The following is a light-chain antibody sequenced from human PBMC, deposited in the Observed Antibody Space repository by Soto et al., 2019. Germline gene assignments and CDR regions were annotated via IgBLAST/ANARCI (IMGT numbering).Light chain of an antibody. CDR3: QAWDSSTDVI. V-gene: IGLV3-1*01. J-gene: IGLJ2*01. CDR2: QDS. Sequence: SYELTQPPSVSVSPGQTASITCSGDKLGDKYACWYQQKPGQSPVLAIYQDSKRPSGIPERFSGSNSGNTATLTISGTQAMDEADYYCQAWDSSTDVIFGGGTKLTVL. CDR1: KLGDKY.